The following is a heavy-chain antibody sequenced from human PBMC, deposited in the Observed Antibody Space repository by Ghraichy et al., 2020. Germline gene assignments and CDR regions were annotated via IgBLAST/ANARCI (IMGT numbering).Heavy chain of an antibody. V-gene: IGHV3-23*01. CDR2: ISGSGGST. Sequence: GGSLRLSCAASGFTFSSYAMSWVRQAPGKGLEWVSAISGSGGSTYYADSVKGRFTISRDNSKNTLYLQMNSLRAEDTAVYYCAKQPVPVWFGELLTAEYFQHWGQGTLVTVSS. J-gene: IGHJ1*01. D-gene: IGHD3-10*01. CDR1: GFTFSSYA. CDR3: AKQPVPVWFGELLTAEYFQH.